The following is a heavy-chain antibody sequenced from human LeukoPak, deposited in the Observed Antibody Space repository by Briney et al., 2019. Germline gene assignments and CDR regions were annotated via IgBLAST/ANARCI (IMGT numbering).Heavy chain of an antibody. CDR2: IYYSGST. CDR1: GGSISSSSYY. D-gene: IGHD3-22*01. Sequence: PSETLSLTCTVSGGSISSSSYYWGWIRQPPGKGLEWVGSIYYSGSTYYNPSLTRRVTISVDTSKNKFSLKLSSVTAADTAVYYCASGRYDSSGYVDDNWGQGTLVTVSS. CDR3: ASGRYDSSGYVDDN. J-gene: IGHJ4*02. V-gene: IGHV4-39*07.